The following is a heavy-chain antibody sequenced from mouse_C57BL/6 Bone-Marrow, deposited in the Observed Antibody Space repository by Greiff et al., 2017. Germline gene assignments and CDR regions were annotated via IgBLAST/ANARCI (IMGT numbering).Heavy chain of an antibody. CDR2: IYPGDGDT. V-gene: IGHV1-82*01. D-gene: IGHD1-1*01. Sequence: QVQLKESGPELVKPGASVKISCKASGYAFSSSWMNWVKQRPGKGLEWIGRIYPGDGDTNYNGKFKGKATLTADKSSSTAYMQLSSLTSEDSAVYVCARSLPYGPPFDYWGQGTTLTVSS. J-gene: IGHJ2*01. CDR3: ARSLPYGPPFDY. CDR1: GYAFSSSW.